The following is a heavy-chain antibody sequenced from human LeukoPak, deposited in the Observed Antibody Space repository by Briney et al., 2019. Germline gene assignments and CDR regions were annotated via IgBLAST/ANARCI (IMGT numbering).Heavy chain of an antibody. D-gene: IGHD1-7*01. CDR3: ARQMTNSAPLDY. Sequence: PSVKVSCKASGYTFSGYYMHWVRQAPGQGLESMGWINPNSGGTNYAQKLQGSVTMTRDTSISTAYLQWSSLKASDTAMYYCARQMTNSAPLDYWGQGTLVTVSS. CDR1: GYTFSGYY. V-gene: IGHV1-2*02. CDR2: INPNSGGT. J-gene: IGHJ4*02.